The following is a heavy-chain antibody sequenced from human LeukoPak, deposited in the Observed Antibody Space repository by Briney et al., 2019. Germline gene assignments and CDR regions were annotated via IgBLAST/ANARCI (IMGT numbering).Heavy chain of an antibody. CDR1: GYRFTNYW. Sequence: GESLKISCKGSGYRFTNYWIGWVRQMPGKGLEWMGIIYPGDSDTRYSPSFQGQVTISADKSNSTAYLQWSSLKASDTAMYYCATRDAVVTGNQPPFEYWGQGTLVTVSS. V-gene: IGHV5-51*01. J-gene: IGHJ4*02. CDR2: IYPGDSDT. CDR3: ATRDAVVTGNQPPFEY. D-gene: IGHD2-21*02.